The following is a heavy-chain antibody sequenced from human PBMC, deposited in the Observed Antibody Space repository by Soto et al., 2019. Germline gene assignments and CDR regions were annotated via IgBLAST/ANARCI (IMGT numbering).Heavy chain of an antibody. CDR3: ARVVVVAATYYFYGMDV. J-gene: IGHJ6*02. CDR1: GGSISSSNW. V-gene: IGHV4-4*02. D-gene: IGHD2-15*01. Sequence: QVQLQESGPGLVKPSGTLSLTCAVSGGSISSSNWWSWVRQPPGKGLEWIGEIYHSGSTNYNPSLKNRVTISVDKSNTQFSLKLSSVTAADTAVYYCARVVVVAATYYFYGMDVWGQGTTVTVSS. CDR2: IYHSGST.